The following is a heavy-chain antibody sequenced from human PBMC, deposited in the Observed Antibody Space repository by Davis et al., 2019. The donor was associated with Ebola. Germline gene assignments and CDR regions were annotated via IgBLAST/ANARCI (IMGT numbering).Heavy chain of an antibody. Sequence: GGSLRLSCAASGFTFSSYSMNWVRQAPGKGLEWVSYISSSSSTIYYADSVKGRFTISRDNAKNSLYLQMNSLRDEDTAVYYCARDRYCSGGSCYLYYYGMDVWGQGTTVTVSS. D-gene: IGHD2-15*01. J-gene: IGHJ6*02. V-gene: IGHV3-48*02. CDR2: ISSSSSTI. CDR1: GFTFSSYS. CDR3: ARDRYCSGGSCYLYYYGMDV.